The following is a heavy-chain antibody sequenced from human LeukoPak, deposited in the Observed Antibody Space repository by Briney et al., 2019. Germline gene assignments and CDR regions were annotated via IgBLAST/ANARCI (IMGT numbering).Heavy chain of an antibody. CDR1: GFTFSSSA. Sequence: GGSLRLSCAASGFTFSSSAMSWVRQAPGKGLEWASAISNNGGYTYYADSVQGRFTISRDNSKSTLCLHMNSLRAEDTAVYYCAKQLGYCSDGSCYFPYRGQGTLVTVSS. V-gene: IGHV3-23*01. D-gene: IGHD2-15*01. J-gene: IGHJ4*02. CDR3: AKQLGYCSDGSCYFPY. CDR2: ISNNGGYT.